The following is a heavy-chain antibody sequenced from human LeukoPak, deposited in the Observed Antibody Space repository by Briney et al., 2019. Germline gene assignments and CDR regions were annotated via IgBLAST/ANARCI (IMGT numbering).Heavy chain of an antibody. Sequence: GGSLRLSCTASGFTFGDYAMSWVRQAPGKGLEWVGFIRSKAYGGTTEYTASVKGRFTNSRDDSKSIAYLQMNSLKTEDTAVYYCTRDQGVGATRRYYGMDVWGQGTTVTVSS. J-gene: IGHJ6*02. V-gene: IGHV3-49*04. CDR3: TRDQGVGATRRYYGMDV. CDR2: IRSKAYGGTT. D-gene: IGHD1-26*01. CDR1: GFTFGDYA.